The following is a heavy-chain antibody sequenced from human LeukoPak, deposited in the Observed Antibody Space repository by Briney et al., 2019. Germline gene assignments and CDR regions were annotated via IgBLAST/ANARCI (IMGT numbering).Heavy chain of an antibody. V-gene: IGHV3-11*04. D-gene: IGHD2-2*01. Sequence: GGSLRLSCAASGFTFSDYYMSWIRQAPGKGLEWVSYISSSGSTIYYADSVKGRFTISRGNAKNSLYLQMNSLRAEDTAVYYCARERCSSTSCYPGYYYYMDVWGKGTTVTVSS. J-gene: IGHJ6*03. CDR1: GFTFSDYY. CDR2: ISSSGSTI. CDR3: ARERCSSTSCYPGYYYYMDV.